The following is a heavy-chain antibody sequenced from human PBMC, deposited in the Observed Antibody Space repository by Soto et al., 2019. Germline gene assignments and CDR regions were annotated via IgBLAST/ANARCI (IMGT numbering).Heavy chain of an antibody. CDR3: ARYEVAGSYYYYMDV. V-gene: IGHV1-69*13. D-gene: IGHD6-19*01. CDR2: IIPIFGTA. Sequence: ASVKVSCKASGGTFSSYAISWVRQAPGQGLEGMGGIIPIFGTANYAQKFQGRVTITADESTSTAHMELSSLRSADTAVYYCARYEVAGSYYYYMDVWGKGTMVTVSS. CDR1: GGTFSSYA. J-gene: IGHJ6*03.